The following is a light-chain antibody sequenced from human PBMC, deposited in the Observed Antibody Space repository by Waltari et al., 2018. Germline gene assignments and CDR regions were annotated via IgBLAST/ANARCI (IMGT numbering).Light chain of an antibody. CDR1: QSLVHTDGIIY. CDR3: MQGTHWRT. V-gene: IGKV2-30*02. CDR2: KVS. Sequence: DVVMTQSPLSLPVTLGQPASISCRSSQSLVHTDGIIYLNWFQQRPGQSPRRLSYKVSNRDSGVPDRFSGSGSGTDFTLKITRVEAEDVGVYYCMQGTHWRTFGQGTKVEI. J-gene: IGKJ1*01.